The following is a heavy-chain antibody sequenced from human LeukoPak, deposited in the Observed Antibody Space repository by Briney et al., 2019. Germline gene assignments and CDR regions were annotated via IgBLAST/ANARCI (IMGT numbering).Heavy chain of an antibody. CDR2: IYHSGST. J-gene: IGHJ4*02. CDR3: ARSSPYGSGSYYHYYLDY. D-gene: IGHD3-10*01. Sequence: SETLSLTCAVSGGSISSGGYSWSWIRQPPGKGLEWIGYIYHSGSTYYNPSLKSRVAISADRSKNQFSLKLSSVTAADTAVYYCARSSPYGSGSYYHYYLDYWGQGTLVTVSS. V-gene: IGHV4-30-2*01. CDR1: GGSISSGGYS.